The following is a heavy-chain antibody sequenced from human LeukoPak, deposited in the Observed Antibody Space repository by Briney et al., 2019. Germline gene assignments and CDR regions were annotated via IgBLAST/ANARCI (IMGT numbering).Heavy chain of an antibody. CDR1: GFKFDDSA. J-gene: IGHJ3*02. CDR2: LNWNSANI. Sequence: HPGGSLRLSCTASGFKFDDSAMFWVRQAPGKCLEWVAGLNWNSANIGYADSVRGRFTISRDNAKNSLYLQMHTLRAEDMALYYCAKRQGGTYAFEIWGQGTMVTVSS. V-gene: IGHV3-9*03. CDR3: AKRQGGTYAFEI. D-gene: IGHD1-1*01.